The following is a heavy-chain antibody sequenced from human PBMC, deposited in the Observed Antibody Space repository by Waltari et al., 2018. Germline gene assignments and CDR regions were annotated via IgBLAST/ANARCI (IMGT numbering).Heavy chain of an antibody. V-gene: IGHV3-7*01. Sequence: DVQPVVSGGGLVQPGGSLRVSCEVSGFRTDWMDWVRQAPGKGLQWVANINEDGGEKYYLDSVKGRFTISRDNAKKLVYLEMNTLRAEDTATYYCSKRLEIWGRGTMVAVS. CDR1: GFRTDW. CDR3: SKRLEI. J-gene: IGHJ3*02. CDR2: INEDGGEK.